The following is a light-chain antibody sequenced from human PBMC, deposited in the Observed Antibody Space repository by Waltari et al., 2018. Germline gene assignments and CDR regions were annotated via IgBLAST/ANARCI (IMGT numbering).Light chain of an antibody. V-gene: IGKV3-20*01. J-gene: IGKJ2*01. CDR2: GAS. CDR1: QSVSASF. CDR3: QQYGSPPYT. Sequence: EIVLTQSPGTLSLSPGERATLSCRASQSVSASFLAGYQQKPGQAPRLLISGASTRATGIPDRFSGSGSGTDFTLTINRLEPEDFALYYCQQYGSPPYTFGQGTRLEIK.